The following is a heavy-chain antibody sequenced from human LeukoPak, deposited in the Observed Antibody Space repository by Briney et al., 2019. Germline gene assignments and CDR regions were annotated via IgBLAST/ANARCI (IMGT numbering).Heavy chain of an antibody. V-gene: IGHV3-21*01. D-gene: IGHD5-18*01. Sequence: GGSLRLSCASSGFTFSRYWMSWVRQAPGKGLEWVSSISSSSSYIYYADSVKGRFTISRDNAKNSLYLQMNSLRAEDTAVYYCARDGGYSYGYGFDYWGQGTLVTVSS. CDR2: ISSSSSYI. CDR1: GFTFSRYW. J-gene: IGHJ4*02. CDR3: ARDGGYSYGYGFDY.